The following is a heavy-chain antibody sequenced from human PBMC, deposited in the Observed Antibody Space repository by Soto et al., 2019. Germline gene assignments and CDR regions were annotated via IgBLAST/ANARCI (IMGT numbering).Heavy chain of an antibody. Sequence: GGSLRLSCAASGFTFSSYAMSWVRQAPGKGLEWVSAISGSGGSTYYADSVKGRFTISRDNSKNTLYLQMNSLRAEDTAVYYCAKYRRRYYGSGSYGADYMDVWGKGTTVTVSS. D-gene: IGHD3-10*01. CDR3: AKYRRRYYGSGSYGADYMDV. CDR1: GFTFSSYA. J-gene: IGHJ6*03. V-gene: IGHV3-23*01. CDR2: ISGSGGST.